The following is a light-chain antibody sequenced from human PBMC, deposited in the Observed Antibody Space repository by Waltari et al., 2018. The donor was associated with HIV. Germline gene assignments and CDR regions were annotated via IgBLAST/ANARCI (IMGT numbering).Light chain of an antibody. Sequence: SYVLTRSPSVSVAPGQTARIICGGNNIGSKRVHWYQQRPGQAPVLVVYDDSDRPSGIPERFSGSNSGNTATLTISRVEAGDEADYYCQVWDSSSDHYVFGTGTKVTVL. CDR1: NIGSKR. J-gene: IGLJ1*01. V-gene: IGLV3-21*02. CDR2: DDS. CDR3: QVWDSSSDHYV.